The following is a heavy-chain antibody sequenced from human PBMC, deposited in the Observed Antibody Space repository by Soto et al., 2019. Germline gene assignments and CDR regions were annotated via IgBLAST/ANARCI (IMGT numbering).Heavy chain of an antibody. CDR3: ARGPMVRGVIDYYYYYGMDV. CDR1: GYSFTSYW. V-gene: IGHV5-51*01. J-gene: IGHJ6*02. CDR2: IYPGDSDT. Sequence: PGESLKISCKGSGYSFTSYWIGWVRQMPGKGLEWMGIIYPGDSDTRYSPSFQGQVTISADKSISTAYLQWSSLKASDTAMYYCARGPMVRGVIDYYYYYGMDVWGQGTTVTVSS. D-gene: IGHD3-10*01.